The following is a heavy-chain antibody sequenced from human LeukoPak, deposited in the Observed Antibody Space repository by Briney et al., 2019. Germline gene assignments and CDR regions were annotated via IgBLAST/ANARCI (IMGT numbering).Heavy chain of an antibody. CDR3: AKGWCSSTSCNPFDY. D-gene: IGHD2-2*01. CDR2: ISGGGGRT. J-gene: IGHJ4*02. V-gene: IGHV3-23*01. Sequence: SGGSLRLSCAASGFTFSSYAMIWVRQAPGKGLDWVSAISGGGGRTYYADSVKGRFTISRDNSKNTLYLQMNSLRAEDTAVYYCAKGWCSSTSCNPFDYWGQGTLVTVSS. CDR1: GFTFSSYA.